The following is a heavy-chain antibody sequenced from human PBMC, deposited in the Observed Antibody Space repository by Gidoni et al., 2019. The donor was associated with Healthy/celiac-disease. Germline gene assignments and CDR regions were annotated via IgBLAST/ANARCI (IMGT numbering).Heavy chain of an antibody. V-gene: IGHV4-39*01. CDR2: IYYSGST. J-gene: IGHJ5*02. CDR1: GGSISSSSYY. Sequence: QLQLQESSPGLVKPSETLSRTCTVSGGSISSSSYYWGWIRQPPGKGLEWIGRIYYSGSTYYNPSLKSRCTISVDTSKNQFSLKLSSVTAADTAVYYCARRCIAAAGWGWFDPWGQGTLVTVSS. D-gene: IGHD6-13*01. CDR3: ARRCIAAAGWGWFDP.